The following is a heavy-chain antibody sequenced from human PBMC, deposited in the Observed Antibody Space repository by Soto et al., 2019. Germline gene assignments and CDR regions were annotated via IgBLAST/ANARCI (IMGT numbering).Heavy chain of an antibody. D-gene: IGHD2-2*03. CDR2: IYYSGST. Sequence: QVQLQESGPGLVKPSQTLSLTCTVSGGSISSGDYYWSWIRQPPGKGLEWIGYIYYSGSTYYNPSLTSRVTISVDTSKNQFSLKLSSVTAADTAVYYCARHGYCSSTSCYAGGGWFDPWGPGTLVTVSS. V-gene: IGHV4-30-4*01. CDR3: ARHGYCSSTSCYAGGGWFDP. J-gene: IGHJ5*02. CDR1: GGSISSGDYY.